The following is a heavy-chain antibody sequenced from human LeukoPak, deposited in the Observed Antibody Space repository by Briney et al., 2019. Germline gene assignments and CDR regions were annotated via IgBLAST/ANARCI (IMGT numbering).Heavy chain of an antibody. J-gene: IGHJ4*02. CDR2: INPNSGGT. Sequence: ASVKVSCKASGYIFTGYYMHWVRQAPGQGLEWMGWINPNSGGTNYAQKFQDRVTMTRDTSISTAYMELSRLRSDDTAVYYCARDLEVRGVLYYFDYWGQGTLITVSS. CDR3: ARDLEVRGVLYYFDY. D-gene: IGHD3-10*01. CDR1: GYIFTGYY. V-gene: IGHV1-2*02.